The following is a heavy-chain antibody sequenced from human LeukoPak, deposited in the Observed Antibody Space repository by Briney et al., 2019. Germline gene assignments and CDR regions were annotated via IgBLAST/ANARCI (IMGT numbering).Heavy chain of an antibody. CDR2: ISYDGSNK. V-gene: IGHV3-30*18. CDR3: AKAGPDRIDY. CDR1: GFTFSSYG. J-gene: IGHJ4*02. Sequence: GGSLRLSCAASGFTFSSYGMHWVRQAPGKGLEWVAVISYDGSNKYYADSVEGRFTISRDNSKNTLYLQMNSLRAEDTAVYYCAKAGPDRIDYWGQGTLVTVSS.